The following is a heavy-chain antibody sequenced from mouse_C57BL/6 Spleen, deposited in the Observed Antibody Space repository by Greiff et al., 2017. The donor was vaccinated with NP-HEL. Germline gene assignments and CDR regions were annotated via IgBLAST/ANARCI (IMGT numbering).Heavy chain of an antibody. J-gene: IGHJ1*03. CDR2: IYPGDGDT. D-gene: IGHD2-12*01. Sequence: VQLQQSGPELVKPGASVKISCKASGYAFSSSWMNWVKQRPGKGLEWIGRIYPGDGDTNYNGKFKGKAKLTADKSSSTAYMQLRSLTSEDSAVYVCARSLRSYWYFDVWGTGTTVTVSS. CDR1: GYAFSSSW. V-gene: IGHV1-82*01. CDR3: ARSLRSYWYFDV.